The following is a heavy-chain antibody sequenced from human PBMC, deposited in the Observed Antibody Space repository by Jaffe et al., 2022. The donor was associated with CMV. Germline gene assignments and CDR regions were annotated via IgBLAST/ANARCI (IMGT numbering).Heavy chain of an antibody. Sequence: EVQLVESGGGLVKPGGSLRLSCAASGFTFSSYSMNWVRQAPGKGLEWVSSISSSSSYIYYADSVKGRFTISRDNAKNSLYLQMNSLRAEDTAVYYCARDGHYEIRAFDIWGQGTMVTVSS. J-gene: IGHJ3*02. CDR2: ISSSSSYI. V-gene: IGHV3-21*01. CDR1: GFTFSSYS. CDR3: ARDGHYEIRAFDI. D-gene: IGHD3-9*01.